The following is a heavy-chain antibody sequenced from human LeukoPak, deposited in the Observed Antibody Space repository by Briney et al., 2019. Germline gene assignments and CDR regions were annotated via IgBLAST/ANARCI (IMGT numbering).Heavy chain of an antibody. Sequence: PGGSLRLSCAASGFSFSSYTMSWVRQAPGKGLQWVSGISGTGGATYYADSVRGRFTISRDNFKNTPYLYMSSLRADDTAVYYCAKGVGQQLVLTEYYFDYWGQGTLVTVSS. CDR1: GFSFSSYT. V-gene: IGHV3-23*01. D-gene: IGHD6-13*01. CDR3: AKGVGQQLVLTEYYFDY. CDR2: ISGTGGAT. J-gene: IGHJ4*02.